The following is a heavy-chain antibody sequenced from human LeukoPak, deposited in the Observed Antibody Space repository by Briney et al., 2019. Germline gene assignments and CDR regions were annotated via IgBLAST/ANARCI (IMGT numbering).Heavy chain of an antibody. V-gene: IGHV3-74*01. J-gene: IGHJ5*02. CDR2: ITNDGSDT. Sequence: GGSLRLSCAASGFTFSNYWMHWVRQAPGKGLVWVSCITNDGSDTDYAASVKGRFTISRDNAKNTLYLQMNSLRAEDTAVYYCTRPDLMRELRFDPWGQGTLVTVSP. CDR3: TRPDLMRELRFDP. D-gene: IGHD1-7*01. CDR1: GFTFSNYW.